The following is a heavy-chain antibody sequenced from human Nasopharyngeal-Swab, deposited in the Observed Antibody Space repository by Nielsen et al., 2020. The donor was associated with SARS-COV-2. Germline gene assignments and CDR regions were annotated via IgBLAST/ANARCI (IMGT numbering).Heavy chain of an antibody. D-gene: IGHD6-19*01. Sequence: GGSLRLSCAASGFTFNNYAMNWVRQAPGKGLEWVSGITWNGNSIDYADSVKGRFTISRDNAKNSLYLQMNSLRTEDTALYYCAKAPVSVSVAGTFDYWGQGTLVTVSS. CDR2: ITWNGNSI. CDR3: AKAPVSVSVAGTFDY. V-gene: IGHV3-9*01. CDR1: GFTFNNYA. J-gene: IGHJ4*02.